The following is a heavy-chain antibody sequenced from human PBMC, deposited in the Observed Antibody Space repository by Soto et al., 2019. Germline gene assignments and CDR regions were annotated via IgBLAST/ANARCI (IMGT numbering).Heavy chain of an antibody. V-gene: IGHV3-74*03. CDR3: ARDMQLWRLHS. CDR2: INTDGSVA. D-gene: IGHD2-21*01. J-gene: IGHJ4*02. Sequence: EVRLVESGGGLVQPGESLRLSCAASGLTFRSYWMHWVRQAPGKGLVWVSRINTDGSVAMYVDSVKGRFTISRDNAKNTMYLHMNILRAEDTAVYYCARDMQLWRLHSWGQGTLVTVSS. CDR1: GLTFRSYW.